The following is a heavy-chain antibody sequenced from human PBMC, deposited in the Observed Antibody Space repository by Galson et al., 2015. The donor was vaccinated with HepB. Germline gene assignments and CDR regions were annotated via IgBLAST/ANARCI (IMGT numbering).Heavy chain of an antibody. D-gene: IGHD2-2*01. Sequence: SVKVSCKASGYKFTSFGVSWMREAPGQGLEWVGWISGYNQNRNYAQKLQDRVTLTTDSSTDTAYMELRNLRSDDTAVYYCGGVDRFCSSFGCYEDLWGRGTTVIVSS. CDR2: ISGYNQNR. J-gene: IGHJ6*01. CDR1: GYKFTSFG. V-gene: IGHV1-18*01. CDR3: GGVDRFCSSFGCYEDL.